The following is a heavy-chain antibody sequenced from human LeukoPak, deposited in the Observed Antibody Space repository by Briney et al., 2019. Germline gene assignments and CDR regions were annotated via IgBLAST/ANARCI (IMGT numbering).Heavy chain of an antibody. CDR2: LSGSGGST. CDR3: AKGAVAGIRPLYYFDY. CDR1: GLTFSRYA. Sequence: PGGSLRLSCAASGLTFSRYAMSWVRHAPGKGLEWGSALSGSGGSTYYADSVKGRFTISRDNSKNTLYLQMNSLRAEDTAVYYCAKGAVAGIRPLYYFDYWGQGTLVTVSS. D-gene: IGHD6-19*01. J-gene: IGHJ4*02. V-gene: IGHV3-23*01.